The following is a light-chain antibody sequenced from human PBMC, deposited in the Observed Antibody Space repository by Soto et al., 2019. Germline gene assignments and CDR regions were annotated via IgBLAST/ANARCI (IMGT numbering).Light chain of an antibody. CDR3: QQYKTYPS. Sequence: DIQMTQSPSSLSAAVGDRVTITCRASQRISDWLAWYQQKPGKAPKVLIYKASTLQSGVPSRFSGSGSGTEFTLTINSLQPDDFATYFCQQYKTYPSFGQGTKVEIK. CDR2: KAS. J-gene: IGKJ2*03. V-gene: IGKV1-5*03. CDR1: QRISDW.